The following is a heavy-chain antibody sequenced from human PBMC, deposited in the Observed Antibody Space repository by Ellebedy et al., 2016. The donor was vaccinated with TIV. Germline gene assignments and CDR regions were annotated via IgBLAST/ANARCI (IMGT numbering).Heavy chain of an antibody. J-gene: IGHJ4*02. CDR1: GYTFTGYY. Sequence: AASVKVSCKTSGYTFTGYYLHWVRQVPGQGPEWMGWINPKRGGTKYVQKFQGRVTMTGDTSINTAYMELTRLTSDDTAVYYCARNGVSGWADFDYWGQGTLVTVSS. V-gene: IGHV1-2*02. CDR3: ARNGVSGWADFDY. D-gene: IGHD6-19*01. CDR2: INPKRGGT.